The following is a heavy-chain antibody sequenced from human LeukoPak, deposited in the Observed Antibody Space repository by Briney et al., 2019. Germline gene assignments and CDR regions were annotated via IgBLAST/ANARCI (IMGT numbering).Heavy chain of an antibody. CDR1: GGSFSGYY. CDR2: INHSGST. V-gene: IGHV4-34*01. J-gene: IGHJ4*02. Sequence: SETLSLTCAVYGGSFSGYYWSWIRQPPGKGLEWIGEINHSGSTNYNPSLKSRVTISVDTSKNQFSLKLSSVTAADTAVYYCARGRVYSSSWYTKDPHRFDYWGQGTLVTVSS. D-gene: IGHD6-13*01. CDR3: ARGRVYSSSWYTKDPHRFDY.